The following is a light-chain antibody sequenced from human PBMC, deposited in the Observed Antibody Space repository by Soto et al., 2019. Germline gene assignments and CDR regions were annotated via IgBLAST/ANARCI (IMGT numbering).Light chain of an antibody. CDR2: RAS. Sequence: DIQMTQSPSTLSASVGDSVTITCRASQSISSWLAWYQRKPGKAPKLLIYRASILESGVPSSFSGSGSGTEFTLTISSLQPDDFATYYCQQYNGYPWTFGQGTKVEV. CDR3: QQYNGYPWT. J-gene: IGKJ1*01. CDR1: QSISSW. V-gene: IGKV1-5*03.